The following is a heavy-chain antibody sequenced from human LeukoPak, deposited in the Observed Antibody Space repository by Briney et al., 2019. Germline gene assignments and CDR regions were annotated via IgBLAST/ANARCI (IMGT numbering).Heavy chain of an antibody. D-gene: IGHD6-25*01. J-gene: IGHJ6*02. V-gene: IGHV1-46*01. CDR1: GYTFTVYY. Sequence: GASVKVSCKASGYTFTVYYMHWVRQAPGQGLEWMGIVNPSGGSTTYAQKFQGRVTITRDTSTSTVYMELTSLRSEDTAVYYCARDLGGSGWYYYYGMDVWGQGTTVTVSS. CDR3: ARDLGGSGWYYYYGMDV. CDR2: VNPSGGST.